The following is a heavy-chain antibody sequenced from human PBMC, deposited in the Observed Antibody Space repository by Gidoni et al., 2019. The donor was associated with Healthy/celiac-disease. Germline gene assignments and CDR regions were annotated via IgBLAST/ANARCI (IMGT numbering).Heavy chain of an antibody. V-gene: IGHV3-48*02. D-gene: IGHD5-12*01. CDR3: ARDNSGYDFGYYYYGMDV. Sequence: EVQLVESGGGLVQPGGSLRLSCAASGFTFSSYSMNWVRQAPGKGLEWVSYISSSSSTIYYADSVKGRFTISRDNAKNSLYLQMNSLRDEETAVYYCARDNSGYDFGYYYYGMDVWGQGTTVTVSS. CDR1: GFTFSSYS. J-gene: IGHJ6*02. CDR2: ISSSSSTI.